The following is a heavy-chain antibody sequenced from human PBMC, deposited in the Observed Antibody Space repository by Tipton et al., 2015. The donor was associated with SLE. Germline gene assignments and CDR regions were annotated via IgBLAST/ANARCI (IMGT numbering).Heavy chain of an antibody. J-gene: IGHJ3*02. D-gene: IGHD2-21*02. CDR2: IYPGDSDT. V-gene: IGHV5-51*01. Sequence: QLVQSGAEVKKPGESLKISCKGSGYSFTSYWIGWVRQMPGKGLEWMGIIYPGDSDTRYSPSFQGQVTISADKSISTAYLQWSSLKASDTAMYYCARQANVVVTAMPVAFDIWCEGTMVTVSS. CDR3: ARQANVVVTAMPVAFDI. CDR1: GYSFTSYW.